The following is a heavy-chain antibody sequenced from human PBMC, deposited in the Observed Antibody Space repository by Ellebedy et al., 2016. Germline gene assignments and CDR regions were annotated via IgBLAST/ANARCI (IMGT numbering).Heavy chain of an antibody. CDR3: AKGAGSGAWLTDF. CDR1: AFTFSSFA. V-gene: IGHV3-23*01. Sequence: GESLKISXTASAFTFSSFAMSWVRQAPGKGLEWVSSISASGGGTHYAGSVKGRFSISRDNSKNTLYLEMNALRVEDTAVYYCAKGAGSGAWLTDFWGQGTLVTVSS. J-gene: IGHJ4*02. CDR2: ISASGGGT. D-gene: IGHD3-9*01.